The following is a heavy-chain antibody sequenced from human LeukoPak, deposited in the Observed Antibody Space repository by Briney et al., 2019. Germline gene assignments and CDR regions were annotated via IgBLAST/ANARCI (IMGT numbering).Heavy chain of an antibody. CDR2: VSGWSSYI. CDR3: GRVRGVIEPAAYADY. Sequence: GGSLRLSCAASGFTFSDYSMSWVRQAPGKGLEWVSSVSGWSSYIYYADSMKGRFTISRDNPKNSLYLQMNSLRAEDTAVYYCGRVRGVIEPAAYADYWGQGTRVTVSS. CDR1: GFTFSDYS. V-gene: IGHV3-21*01. J-gene: IGHJ4*02. D-gene: IGHD3-10*01.